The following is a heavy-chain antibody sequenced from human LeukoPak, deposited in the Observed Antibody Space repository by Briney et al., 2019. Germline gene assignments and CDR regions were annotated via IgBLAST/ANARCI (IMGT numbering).Heavy chain of an antibody. Sequence: ASVKVSCKASGYTFTSYGISWVRQAPGQGLEWMGWISAYNGNTNYAQKLQGRVTMTTDTSTSTAYMELRSLRSDDTAVYYCARDSAYCSSTSCYTLYYYYYGMDVWGRGTTVTVSS. CDR1: GYTFTSYG. D-gene: IGHD2-2*02. J-gene: IGHJ6*02. V-gene: IGHV1-18*01. CDR3: ARDSAYCSSTSCYTLYYYYYGMDV. CDR2: ISAYNGNT.